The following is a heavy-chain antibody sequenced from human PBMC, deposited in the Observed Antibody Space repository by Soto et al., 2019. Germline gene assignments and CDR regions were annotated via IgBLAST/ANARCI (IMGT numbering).Heavy chain of an antibody. V-gene: IGHV4-38-2*02. Sequence: PSETLSLTCTVSGDSIISIYHWAWIRQPPGRSLEWLASIFHTGTTYYNPSLKGRVTISVDTSRNQFSLKLRSVTAADTAVYYCARVGGVAARTFDYWGQGTLVTVSS. CDR3: ARVGGVAARTFDY. D-gene: IGHD6-6*01. J-gene: IGHJ4*02. CDR1: GDSIISIYH. CDR2: IFHTGTT.